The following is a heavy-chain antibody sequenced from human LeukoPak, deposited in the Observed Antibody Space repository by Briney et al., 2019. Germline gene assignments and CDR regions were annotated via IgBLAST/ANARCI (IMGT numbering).Heavy chain of an antibody. Sequence: GGSLRLSCAASGFTFSSYAMSWVRQAPGKGLEWVSAISGSGGSTYYADSVKGRFTISRDNSKNTLYLQMNSLRAEDTAVYYCAKVEHRYYYYYGMDVWGQGTTVTVSS. J-gene: IGHJ6*02. CDR3: AKVEHRYYYYYGMDV. V-gene: IGHV3-23*01. CDR1: GFTFSSYA. CDR2: ISGSGGST. D-gene: IGHD5-24*01.